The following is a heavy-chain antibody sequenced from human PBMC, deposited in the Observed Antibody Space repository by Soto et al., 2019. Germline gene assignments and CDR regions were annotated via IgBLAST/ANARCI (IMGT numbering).Heavy chain of an antibody. CDR2: ISYDGSNK. CDR3: AREYCSSTSCYKAVDYYYYYGMDV. CDR1: GFTFSSYA. D-gene: IGHD2-2*02. Sequence: QVQLVESGGGVVQPGRSLRLSCAASGFTFSSYAMHWVRQAPGKGLEWVAVISYDGSNKYYADSVKGRFTISRDNSKNTLYPQMNSLRAEDTAVYYCAREYCSSTSCYKAVDYYYYYGMDVWGQGTTVTVSS. J-gene: IGHJ6*02. V-gene: IGHV3-30-3*01.